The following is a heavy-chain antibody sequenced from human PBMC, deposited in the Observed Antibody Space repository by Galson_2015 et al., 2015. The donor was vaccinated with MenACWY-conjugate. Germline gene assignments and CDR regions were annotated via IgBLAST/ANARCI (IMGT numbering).Heavy chain of an antibody. Sequence: SLRLSCAASGFIFNTYWMHWVRQAPGKGLVWVSRINPGGSSTTYADSVKDRFTISRDNAKNTLYLQMISLRPEDTAVFYCAKTRGASFYFDSWGQGTLVTVSS. D-gene: IGHD1-26*01. CDR3: AKTRGASFYFDS. CDR1: GFIFNTYW. J-gene: IGHJ4*02. CDR2: INPGGSST. V-gene: IGHV3-74*01.